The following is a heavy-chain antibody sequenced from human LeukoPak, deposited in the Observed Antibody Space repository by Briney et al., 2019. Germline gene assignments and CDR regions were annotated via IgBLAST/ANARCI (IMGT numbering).Heavy chain of an antibody. CDR3: AKDGDSSGYYYRYFDL. Sequence: GGSLRLSCAASGFTFSSYAMSWVRQAPGKGLEWVSRISGSGGSTYYADSVKGRFTISRDNSENTLYLQMNSLRAGDTAVYYCAKDGDSSGYYYRYFDLWGRGTLVTVSS. CDR1: GFTFSSYA. D-gene: IGHD3-22*01. V-gene: IGHV3-23*01. CDR2: ISGSGGST. J-gene: IGHJ2*01.